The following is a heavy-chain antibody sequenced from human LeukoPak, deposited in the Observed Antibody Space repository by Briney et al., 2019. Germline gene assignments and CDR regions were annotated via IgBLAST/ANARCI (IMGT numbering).Heavy chain of an antibody. CDR2: ISCNSGNI. J-gene: IGHJ6*03. Sequence: GRSLRLSCAASGFTLHGYAMLWVLLTPGKGLECVSGISCNSGNIGYVDSVKGRFTIARDNANNSLHLQMNSLRAEDTALYYCARGDYYDSSGYLMGSNYYYYYMDVWGKGTTVTVSS. CDR1: GFTLHGYA. V-gene: IGHV3-9*01. CDR3: ARGDYYDSSGYLMGSNYYYYYMDV. D-gene: IGHD3-22*01.